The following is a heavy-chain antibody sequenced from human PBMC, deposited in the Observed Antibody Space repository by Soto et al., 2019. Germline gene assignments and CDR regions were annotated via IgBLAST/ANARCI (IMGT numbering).Heavy chain of an antibody. CDR3: ATCSRITIFGVVITNWFDP. CDR1: GYTLTELS. V-gene: IGHV1-24*01. CDR2: FDPEDGET. Sequence: ASVQVSCKVSGYTLTELSMHWVRQAPLKVLELMGGFDPEDGETIYAQKFQGRVTMTEDTSTDTAYMELSSLRSEDTAVYYCATCSRITIFGVVITNWFDPWGQGNLVTVSS. J-gene: IGHJ5*02. D-gene: IGHD3-3*01.